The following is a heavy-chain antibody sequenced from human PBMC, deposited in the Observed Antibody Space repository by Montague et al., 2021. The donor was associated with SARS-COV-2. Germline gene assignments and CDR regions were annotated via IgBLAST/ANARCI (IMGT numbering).Heavy chain of an antibody. CDR3: ARKASRGITIFGVVTASYYFDY. V-gene: IGHV4-34*01. CDR2: INHSGST. CDR1: GGSFSGHY. D-gene: IGHD3-3*01. Sequence: SETLSLTCAVYGGSFSGHYWSWIRQPPGKGLEWIGEINHSGSTNXXPSLKSRVTISVDTSKNQLSLKLSSVTAADTAVYYCARKASRGITIFGVVTASYYFDYWGQGTLVTVSS. J-gene: IGHJ4*02.